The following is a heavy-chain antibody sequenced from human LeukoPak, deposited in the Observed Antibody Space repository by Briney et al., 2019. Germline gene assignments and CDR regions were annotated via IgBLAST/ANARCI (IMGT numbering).Heavy chain of an antibody. CDR1: GGSISSYY. CDR2: IYTSWST. J-gene: IGHJ6*03. CDR3: ARDPPKDYSWNYSYMDV. Sequence: SETLSLTCTVSGGSISSYYWSWIRQPAGKGLEWIGRIYTSWSTNYNPPLKIRVTMSVDTSKNQFSLKLRSVTTADTAVYHCARDPPKDYSWNYSYMDVWGKGTTVTVSS. V-gene: IGHV4-4*07. D-gene: IGHD4-11*01.